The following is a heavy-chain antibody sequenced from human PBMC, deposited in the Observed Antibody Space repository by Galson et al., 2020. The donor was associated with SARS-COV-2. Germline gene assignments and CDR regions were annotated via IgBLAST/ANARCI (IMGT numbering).Heavy chain of an antibody. CDR2: ISYDGSSK. CDR3: AANSGSWLDY. J-gene: IGHJ4*02. D-gene: IGHD6-13*01. V-gene: IGHV3-30*04. Sequence: GESLKISCAASGFTFSTNAMHWVRQAPGKGLEWVAIISYDGSSKYYADSVKRRFTISRDNSKNMLYLQMSSLRSEDTAVYYCAANSGSWLDYWCQGTLVTGAS. CDR1: GFTFSTNA.